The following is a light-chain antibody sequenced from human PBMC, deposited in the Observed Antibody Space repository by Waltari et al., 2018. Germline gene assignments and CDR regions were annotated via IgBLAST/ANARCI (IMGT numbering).Light chain of an antibody. CDR2: DDT. CDR1: NIEKTY. CDR3: QVWDSDSDHVL. Sequence: SVVLSQPPSVSAAPGQTATISCGHNNIEKTYVQWYQQRPGQAPELVVYDDTDRPAGIPGRFSGSSAGNTATLTISRVEAGDEADYYCQVWDSDSDHVLFGGGTRLTVL. V-gene: IGLV3-21*02. J-gene: IGLJ2*01.